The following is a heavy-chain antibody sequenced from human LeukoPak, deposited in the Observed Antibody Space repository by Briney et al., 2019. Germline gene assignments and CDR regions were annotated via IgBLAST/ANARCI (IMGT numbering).Heavy chain of an antibody. CDR3: VKITSSSGGDY. V-gene: IGHV3-64D*09. J-gene: IGHJ4*02. CDR2: ISSNGGST. Sequence: GGSLRLSCSASGFTFSSYAMYWVRQAPGKGLEYVSGISSNGGSTYYADSVKGRFTISRDNSKNTLYLQMGSLRAEDTAVYYCVKITSSSGGDYWGQGTLVTVSS. D-gene: IGHD6-19*01. CDR1: GFTFSSYA.